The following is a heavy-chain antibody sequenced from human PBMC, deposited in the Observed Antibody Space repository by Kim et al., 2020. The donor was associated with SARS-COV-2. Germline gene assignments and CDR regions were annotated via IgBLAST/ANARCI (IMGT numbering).Heavy chain of an antibody. D-gene: IGHD3-10*01. CDR3: ARDEAVLLWFGELHFDY. Sequence: GGSLRLSCAASGFTFSSYWMSWVRQAPGKGLEWVANIKQDGSEKYYVDSVKGRFTISRDNAKNSLYLQMNSLRAEDTAVYYCARDEAVLLWFGELHFDYWGQGTLVTVSS. CDR2: IKQDGSEK. V-gene: IGHV3-7*01. J-gene: IGHJ4*02. CDR1: GFTFSSYW.